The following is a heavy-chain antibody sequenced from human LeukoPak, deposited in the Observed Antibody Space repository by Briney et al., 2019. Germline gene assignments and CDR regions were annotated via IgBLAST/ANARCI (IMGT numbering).Heavy chain of an antibody. CDR3: ARDNYCSGGSCLPQYLQY. CDR2: IWSDGATT. J-gene: IGHJ1*01. Sequence: PGGSLRLSCIASGFTFSEYGMYWVRQAPGKGLDWVAAIWSDGATTLYADSVKRRFTISRDNSKNTLYLQINSLRVEDTAVYYCARDNYCSGGSCLPQYLQYWGQGTLVTVSS. V-gene: IGHV3-33*07. CDR1: GFTFSEYG. D-gene: IGHD2-15*01.